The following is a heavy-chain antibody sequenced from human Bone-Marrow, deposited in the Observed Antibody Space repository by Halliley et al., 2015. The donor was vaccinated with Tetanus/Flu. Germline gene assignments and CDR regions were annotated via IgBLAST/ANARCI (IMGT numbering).Heavy chain of an antibody. D-gene: IGHD2-2*01. Sequence: SRYYPDSVKGRFTISRDNSKNTLYLEMNNLRAEDPAVYYCAKGLGGDVVVVFAVPRTYALDVWGQGTSVTVSS. V-gene: IGHV3-23*01. CDR3: AKGLGGDVVVVFAVPRTYALDV. CDR2: SR. J-gene: IGHJ6*02.